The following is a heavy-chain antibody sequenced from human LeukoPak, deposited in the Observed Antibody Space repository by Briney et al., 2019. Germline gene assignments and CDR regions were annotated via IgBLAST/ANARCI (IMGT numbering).Heavy chain of an antibody. CDR1: GGSISSSRYY. D-gene: IGHD1-26*01. CDR3: ASLRERSYYARGFDY. Sequence: SETLSLTCTVSGGSISSSRYYWGWIRQPPGKGLEWFGSIYYSVSTFYSPSLKSRVTISVDTSKNQFSLKLSSVTAADTAVYYCASLRERSYYARGFDYWGQGTLVTVSS. V-gene: IGHV4-39*01. CDR2: IYYSVST. J-gene: IGHJ4*02.